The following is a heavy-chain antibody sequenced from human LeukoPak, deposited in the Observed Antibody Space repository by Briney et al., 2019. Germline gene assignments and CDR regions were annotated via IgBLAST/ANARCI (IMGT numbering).Heavy chain of an antibody. V-gene: IGHV1-69*05. CDR2: IIPIFGAA. Sequence: SVKVSCKASGGTFSSYAISWVRQAPGQGLEWMGRIIPIFGAANYAQKFQGRVTITTDESTSTAYMELSSLRSEDTAVYCCARGGVEMATIQFDYWGQGTLVTVSS. J-gene: IGHJ4*02. D-gene: IGHD5-24*01. CDR1: GGTFSSYA. CDR3: ARGGVEMATIQFDY.